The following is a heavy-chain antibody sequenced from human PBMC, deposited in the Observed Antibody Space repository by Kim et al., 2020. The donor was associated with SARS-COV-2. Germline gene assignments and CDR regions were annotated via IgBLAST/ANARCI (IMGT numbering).Heavy chain of an antibody. V-gene: IGHV1-69*13. CDR2: IIPIFGTA. Sequence: SVKVSCKASGGTFSSYAISWVRQAPGQGLEWMGGIIPIFGTANYAQKFQGRVTITADESTSTAYMELSSLRSEDTAVYYCARGRGGPRRRHQYYYYYGMDVCGQGTTVTVSS. CDR1: GGTFSSYA. CDR3: ARGRGGPRRRHQYYYYYGMDV. J-gene: IGHJ6*02. D-gene: IGHD1-1*01.